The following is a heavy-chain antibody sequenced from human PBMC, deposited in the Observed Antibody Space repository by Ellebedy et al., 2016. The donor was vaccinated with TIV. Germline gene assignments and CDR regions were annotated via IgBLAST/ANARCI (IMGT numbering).Heavy chain of an antibody. Sequence: ETLSLTCGVYGGSFSGYYWNWIRQPPGKGLEWVAKIRQEGDEIYYVESVKGRFTISRDNAKNSLFLQMNSLRVEDTAVYYCARRASYGDYAVQVNPWFDPWGQGTLVTVSS. V-gene: IGHV3-7*01. D-gene: IGHD4-17*01. CDR2: IRQEGDEI. J-gene: IGHJ5*02. CDR3: ARRASYGDYAVQVNPWFDP. CDR1: GGSFSGYY.